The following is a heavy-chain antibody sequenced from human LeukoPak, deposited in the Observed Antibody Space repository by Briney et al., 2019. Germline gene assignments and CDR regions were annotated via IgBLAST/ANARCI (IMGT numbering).Heavy chain of an antibody. CDR2: VYYSGYT. CDR1: GGSISSNNFF. CDR3: ARETAAGIGY. V-gene: IGHV4-39*07. J-gene: IGHJ4*02. Sequence: SETLSLTCTVPGGSISSNNFFWGWIRQPPGKGLEWIGNVYYSGYTYYSPSFKSRVTISVDTSQNRFSLKLSSVTAADTAVYYCARETAAGIGYWGQGTLVTVSS. D-gene: IGHD6-13*01.